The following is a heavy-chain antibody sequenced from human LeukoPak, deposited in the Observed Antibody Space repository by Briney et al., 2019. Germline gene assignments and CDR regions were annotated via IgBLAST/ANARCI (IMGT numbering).Heavy chain of an antibody. J-gene: IGHJ4*02. D-gene: IGHD3-22*01. CDR3: ASLKASYYDSSHFDY. V-gene: IGHV4-4*07. Sequence: SETLSLTCTVSGASISPYYWTWIRQPAGKGLEWIGHIYTSGSTNYNPSLKSRVTMSLDTSKSQFSLKLNSVTAADTAVYYCASLKASYYDSSHFDYWGQGTLATVSS. CDR1: GASISPYY. CDR2: IYTSGST.